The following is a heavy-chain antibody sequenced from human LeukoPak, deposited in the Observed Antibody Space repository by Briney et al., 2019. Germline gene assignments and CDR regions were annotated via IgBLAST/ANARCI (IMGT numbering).Heavy chain of an antibody. V-gene: IGHV3-21*01. CDR1: GFTFSSYS. D-gene: IGHD2-21*02. CDR3: ARGGAYCGGDCYSARFYPFDI. CDR2: ISSSSSYI. J-gene: IGHJ3*02. Sequence: GGSLRLSCAASGFTFSSYSMNWVRQAPGKGLEWVSSISSSSSYIYSADSLKGRFTISRDNAKNSLYLQMNSLRAEDTAVYYCARGGAYCGGDCYSARFYPFDIWGQGTMVTVSS.